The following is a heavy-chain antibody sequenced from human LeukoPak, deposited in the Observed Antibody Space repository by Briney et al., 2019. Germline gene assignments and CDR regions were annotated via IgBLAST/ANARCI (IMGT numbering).Heavy chain of an antibody. CDR2: IYYSGST. CDR1: GGSISSYY. J-gene: IGHJ4*02. V-gene: IGHV4-59*01. CDR3: ARGEQQPVPDY. D-gene: IGHD6-13*01. Sequence: SETLSLTCTVSGGSISSYYWSWIRQPPGKGLEWIGYIYYSGSTNYNPSLKSRVTISVDTSKNQFSLKLSSVTAADTAVYYCARGEQQPVPDYWGQGTLVTVSS.